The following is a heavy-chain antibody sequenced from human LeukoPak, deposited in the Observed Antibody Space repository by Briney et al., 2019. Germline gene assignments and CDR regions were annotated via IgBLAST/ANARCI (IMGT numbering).Heavy chain of an antibody. D-gene: IGHD3-22*01. CDR3: ARDHYDSSGYSDY. CDR2: IWYDGSNK. CDR1: GFTFSSYG. V-gene: IGHV3-33*01. J-gene: IGHJ4*02. Sequence: GGSLRLSCAASGFTFSSYGMHWVRQAPGKGLEWVAVIWYDGSNKYYADSVKGRSTISRDNSKNTLYLQMNSLRAEDTAVYYCARDHYDSSGYSDYWGQGTLVTVSS.